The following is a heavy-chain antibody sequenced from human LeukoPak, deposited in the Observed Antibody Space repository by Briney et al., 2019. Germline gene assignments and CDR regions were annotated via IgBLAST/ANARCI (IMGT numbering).Heavy chain of an antibody. CDR2: IKQDGSEK. V-gene: IGHV3-7*01. CDR1: GFTFSSYW. Sequence: GGSLRLSCAASGFTFSSYWMSWVRQAPGKGLEWVANIKQDGSEKYYVDSVKGRFTISRDNAKISLYLQMNSLRAEDTAVYYCARDSWRGPFDYWGQGTLVTVSS. CDR3: ARDSWRGPFDY. J-gene: IGHJ4*02. D-gene: IGHD3-16*01.